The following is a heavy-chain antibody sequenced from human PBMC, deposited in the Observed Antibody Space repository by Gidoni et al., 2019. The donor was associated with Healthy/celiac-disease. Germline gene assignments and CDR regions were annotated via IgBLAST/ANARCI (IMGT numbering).Heavy chain of an antibody. CDR1: GFTFSTYG. Sequence: QVQLVESGGGVVQPGRSLRLSCAAPGFTFSTYGMHWVRQAPGKGLAWVAVIWYDGSNKYYADSVKGRFTISRDNSKNTLYVQMNSLRSEDTAVYYCARGGSGTGYFDYWGQGTLVTVSS. J-gene: IGHJ4*02. V-gene: IGHV3-33*01. D-gene: IGHD3-9*01. CDR2: IWYDGSNK. CDR3: ARGGSGTGYFDY.